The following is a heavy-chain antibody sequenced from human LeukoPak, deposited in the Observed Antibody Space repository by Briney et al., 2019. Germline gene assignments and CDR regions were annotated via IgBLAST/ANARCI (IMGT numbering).Heavy chain of an antibody. Sequence: ASVKVSCKASGYTFTGYYMYWVRQAPGQGLEWMGWINPNSGGTNYAQKFQGRVTMTRDTSISTAYMELSRLRSDDTAVYYCARPPFPWELNLLDYWGQGTLVTVSS. CDR2: INPNSGGT. J-gene: IGHJ4*02. CDR1: GYTFTGYY. V-gene: IGHV1-2*02. D-gene: IGHD1-26*01. CDR3: ARPPFPWELNLLDY.